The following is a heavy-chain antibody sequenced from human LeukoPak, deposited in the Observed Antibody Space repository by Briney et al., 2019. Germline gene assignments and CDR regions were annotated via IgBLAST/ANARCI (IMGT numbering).Heavy chain of an antibody. J-gene: IGHJ4*02. CDR3: ARQGYYGSGTYYLVDY. V-gene: IGHV4-39*01. Sequence: SETLSLTCTVSGGSISSTSYYWGWLRQPPGKGLEWIASIYHSGSTYYNPSLESRVTISVDTSENPFSLKLSSVSATDTAVYYCARQGYYGSGTYYLVDYWGQGTLVTVSS. CDR1: GGSISSTSYY. D-gene: IGHD3-10*01. CDR2: IYHSGST.